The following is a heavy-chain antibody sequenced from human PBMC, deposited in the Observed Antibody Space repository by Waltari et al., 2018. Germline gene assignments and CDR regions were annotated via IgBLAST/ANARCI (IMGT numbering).Heavy chain of an antibody. CDR2: ISSSSSYI. CDR1: GFTFSSYS. V-gene: IGHV3-21*01. CDR3: ARVARRFWSGPYYMDV. D-gene: IGHD3-3*01. J-gene: IGHJ6*03. Sequence: EVQLVESGGGLVKPGGSLRLSCAASGFTFSSYSMNWVRQAPGKGLEWVSSISSSSSYIYYADSVKGRFTSSRDNAKNSLYLQMNSLRAEDTAVYYCARVARRFWSGPYYMDVWGKGTTVTVSS.